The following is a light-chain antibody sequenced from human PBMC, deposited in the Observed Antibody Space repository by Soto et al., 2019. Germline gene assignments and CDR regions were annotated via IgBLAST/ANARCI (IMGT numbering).Light chain of an antibody. V-gene: IGLV2-14*01. CDR3: NSYTTSSTLV. CDR1: SSDIGGYNF. J-gene: IGLJ1*01. Sequence: QSALTQPASVSGSPGQSITISCTGTSSDIGGYNFVSWYQQHPGKAPKLIIYEVSNRPSGVSNRFSGSKSGNTASLTISGLQADDEADYYCNSYTTSSTLVFGAGTKLTVL. CDR2: EVS.